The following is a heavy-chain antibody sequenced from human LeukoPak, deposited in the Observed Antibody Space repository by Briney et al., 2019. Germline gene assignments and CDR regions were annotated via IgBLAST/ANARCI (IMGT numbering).Heavy chain of an antibody. CDR3: ARVNRGDAFDI. J-gene: IGHJ3*02. V-gene: IGHV3-33*01. D-gene: IGHD3-16*02. CDR1: GFTFSSYG. Sequence: GGSLRLSCAASGFTFSSYGMHWVRQAPGKGLEWGAVIWYYGRNKFYADSLKGRFTISRDNSKNTLYLQMNSLRAEDTAVYYCARVNRGDAFDIWGQGTLVTVSS. CDR2: IWYYGRNK.